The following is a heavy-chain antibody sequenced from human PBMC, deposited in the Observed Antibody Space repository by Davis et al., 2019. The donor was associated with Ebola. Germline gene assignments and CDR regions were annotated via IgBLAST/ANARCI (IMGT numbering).Heavy chain of an antibody. CDR2: INTNTGKA. J-gene: IGHJ4*02. CDR1: GYTFTSYA. CDR3: ARDWTTDADDGYIFGY. Sequence: ASVKVSCKASGYTFTSYAMNWVRQAPGQGLEWMGWINTNTGKATYAQGFTGRFVFSLDTSVSTAYLQNSSLKAEDTAVYYCARDWTTDADDGYIFGYWGQGTLVTVSS. V-gene: IGHV7-4-1*02. D-gene: IGHD4-11*01.